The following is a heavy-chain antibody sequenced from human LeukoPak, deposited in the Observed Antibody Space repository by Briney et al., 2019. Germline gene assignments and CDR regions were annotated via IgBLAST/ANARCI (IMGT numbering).Heavy chain of an antibody. CDR1: GYTFTGYY. V-gene: IGHV1-2*02. J-gene: IGHJ4*02. CDR2: INPNSGGT. Sequence: PRASVKVSCKTSGYTFTGYYMHWVRQAPGQGLEWMGWINPNSGGTNYAQKFHGRVTMTRDTSISTAYMELSRLRSDDTAVYYCASGWGTLWFGELLPVDYWGQGTLVTVSS. CDR3: ASGWGTLWFGELLPVDY. D-gene: IGHD3-10*01.